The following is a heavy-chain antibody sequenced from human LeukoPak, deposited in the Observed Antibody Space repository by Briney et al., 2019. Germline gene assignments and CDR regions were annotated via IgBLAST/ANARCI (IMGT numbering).Heavy chain of an antibody. Sequence: GGSLRLSCSASGFTFRKYSMHWVRQGPGKGLEYVSAISSNGHTYYADSVKGRFTISRDNSKSTLYLQMSSLRPEDTAVYYCVKDNREEDWFNPWGQGTLVTVSS. CDR1: GFTFRKYS. D-gene: IGHD2/OR15-2a*01. CDR3: VKDNREEDWFNP. J-gene: IGHJ5*02. CDR2: ISSNGHT. V-gene: IGHV3-64D*09.